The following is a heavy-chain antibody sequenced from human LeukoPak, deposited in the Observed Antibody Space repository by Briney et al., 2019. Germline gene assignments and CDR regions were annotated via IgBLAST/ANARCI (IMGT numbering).Heavy chain of an antibody. D-gene: IGHD3-22*01. Sequence: ASVKVSCKASGYTFTSYGISWVRQAPGQGLEWMGWISAYNGSTNYAQKLQGRVTMTTDTSTSTAYMELRSLRSDDTAVYYCARSLFYYDSSGYQIDYWGQGTLVTVSS. CDR3: ARSLFYYDSSGYQIDY. J-gene: IGHJ4*02. CDR1: GYTFTSYG. CDR2: ISAYNGST. V-gene: IGHV1-18*01.